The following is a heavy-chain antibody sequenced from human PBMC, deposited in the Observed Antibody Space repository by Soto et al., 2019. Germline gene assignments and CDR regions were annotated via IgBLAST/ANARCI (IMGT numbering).Heavy chain of an antibody. V-gene: IGHV4-38-2*01. Sequence: SETLSLTCAASGYSISSGYYWGWIRQPPGKGLEWIGSIYHSGSTYYNPSLKSRVTISVDTSKNQFSLKLSSVTAADTAVYYCARTTVVTQDAFDIWGQGTMVTVSS. J-gene: IGHJ3*02. CDR1: GYSISSGYY. CDR3: ARTTVVTQDAFDI. D-gene: IGHD4-17*01. CDR2: IYHSGST.